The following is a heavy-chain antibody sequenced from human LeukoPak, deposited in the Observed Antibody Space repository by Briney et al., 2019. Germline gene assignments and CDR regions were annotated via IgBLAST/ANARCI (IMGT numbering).Heavy chain of an antibody. CDR3: AREGQYLHDAFDI. CDR2: ISYDGSNK. D-gene: IGHD2-2*02. J-gene: IGHJ3*02. V-gene: IGHV3-30*01. CDR1: GFTFSSYA. Sequence: GGSVSLLCAASGFTFSSYAMHWVRQAPGKGLEWVAVISYDGSNKYYADSVKGRFTISSDNSKNTLYLQMTSLRAEDTAVYYCAREGQYLHDAFDIWGQGTMVTVSS.